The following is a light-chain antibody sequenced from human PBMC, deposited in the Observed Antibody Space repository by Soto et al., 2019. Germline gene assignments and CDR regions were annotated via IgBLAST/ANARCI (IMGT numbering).Light chain of an antibody. CDR1: QSVSDMY. CDR3: QHFGTSAL. V-gene: IGKV3-20*01. Sequence: EIVLTQSPGTLSLSPGERATLSCRASQSVSDMYLAWYQHKPGQAPRLLIYASNRATGIPDRFSGSVSGTVFTLTINRLEPEDFAVYYCQHFGTSALFGPGTKVEIK. CDR2: AS. J-gene: IGKJ3*01.